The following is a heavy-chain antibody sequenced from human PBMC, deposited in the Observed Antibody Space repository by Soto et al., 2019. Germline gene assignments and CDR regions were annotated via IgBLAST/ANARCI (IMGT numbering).Heavy chain of an antibody. CDR2: INWNSGSI. D-gene: IGHD6-13*01. V-gene: IGHV3-9*01. Sequence: SLRLSCAASGFTFDDYAMHWVRQVPGEGLEWVSGINWNSGSIGYGDPVKGRFAISRDNAKNSLHLQMNSLSAEDTAFYYCVKDESINWYSGHFRHWGQGTLVTVSS. CDR3: VKDESINWYSGHFRH. J-gene: IGHJ1*01. CDR1: GFTFDDYA.